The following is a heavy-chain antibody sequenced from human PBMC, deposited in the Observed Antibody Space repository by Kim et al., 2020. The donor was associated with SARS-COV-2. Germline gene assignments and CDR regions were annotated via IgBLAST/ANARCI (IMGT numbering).Heavy chain of an antibody. D-gene: IGHD3-16*01. V-gene: IGHV3-9*01. CDR2: ISWNSGSI. J-gene: IGHJ4*02. CDR1: GFTFDDYA. Sequence: GGSLRLSCAASGFTFDDYAMHWVRQAPGKGLEWVSGISWNSGSIGYADSVKGRFTISRDNAKNSLYLQMNSLRAEDTALYYCAKDTRFGGVIGEFDYWGQGTLVTVSS. CDR3: AKDTRFGGVIGEFDY.